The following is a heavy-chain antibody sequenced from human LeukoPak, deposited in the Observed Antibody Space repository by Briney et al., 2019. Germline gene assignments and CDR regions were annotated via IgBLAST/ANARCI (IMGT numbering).Heavy chain of an antibody. J-gene: IGHJ4*02. V-gene: IGHV3-66*02. D-gene: IGHD3-22*01. CDR1: GFTVSSNY. CDR2: IYSGGST. CDR3: AREFSAVVASEYYFDY. Sequence: PGGSLRLSCAASGFTVSSNYMSWVRQAPGKGLEWVSVIYSGGSTYYADSVKGRFTISRDNSKNTLYLQMNSLRAEDTAVYYCAREFSAVVASEYYFDYWGQGTLVTVSS.